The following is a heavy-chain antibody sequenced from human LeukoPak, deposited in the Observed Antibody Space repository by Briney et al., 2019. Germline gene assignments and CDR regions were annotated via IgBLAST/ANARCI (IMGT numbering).Heavy chain of an antibody. Sequence: PGGALRLSCAASGFTFSDFYISWVRESPGKGLEWVAGINQDGTGKYYVASVNERLTIPRHNDKKSVWLQMTSLRADDTAVYYCARSLWPEDYWGQGTLVTVSS. CDR3: ARSLWPEDY. D-gene: IGHD3-16*01. V-gene: IGHV3-7*01. CDR2: INQDGTGK. J-gene: IGHJ4*02. CDR1: GFTFSDFY.